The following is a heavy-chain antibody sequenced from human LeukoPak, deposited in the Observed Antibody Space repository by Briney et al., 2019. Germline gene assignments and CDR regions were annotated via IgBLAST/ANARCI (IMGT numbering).Heavy chain of an antibody. D-gene: IGHD3-10*01. Sequence: ASVKVSCKASGYTFTSYGISWVRQAPGQGVEGMGWISDYNGNTNYAQKLQGRVIMTTDSSTSTAYMELRSLRSDDTAVYYCARDPMVRGVRERFVPWGQGTLVTVSS. V-gene: IGHV1-18*01. CDR1: GYTFTSYG. J-gene: IGHJ5*02. CDR3: ARDPMVRGVRERFVP. CDR2: ISDYNGNT.